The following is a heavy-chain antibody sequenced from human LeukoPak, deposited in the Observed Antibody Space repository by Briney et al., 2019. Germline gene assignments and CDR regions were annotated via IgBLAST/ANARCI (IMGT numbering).Heavy chain of an antibody. J-gene: IGHJ4*02. CDR1: GFTFSSYA. D-gene: IGHD1-26*01. Sequence: GGSLRLPCAASGFTFSSYAMSWVRQAPGKGLEWVSAISGSGGSTYYADSVKGRFTISRDNAKNSLYLQMNSLRDEDTAVYYCARDRGATAYWGQGTLVTVSS. CDR3: ARDRGATAY. CDR2: ISGSGGST. V-gene: IGHV3-23*01.